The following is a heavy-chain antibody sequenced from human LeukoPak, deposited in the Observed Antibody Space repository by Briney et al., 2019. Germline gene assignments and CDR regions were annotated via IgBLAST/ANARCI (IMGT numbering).Heavy chain of an antibody. CDR2: IRIKANSYAT. CDR1: GFTFSGSA. J-gene: IGHJ5*02. Sequence: GGSLKLSCAASGFTFSGSAMHWVRQASGKGLEWVGRIRIKANSYATAYAASVKGRFTISRDDSKNTAYLQMNSLKTEATAVYYCTRTKDYDFWSGYCLDPWGQGTLVTVSS. V-gene: IGHV3-73*01. CDR3: TRTKDYDFWSGYCLDP. D-gene: IGHD3-3*01.